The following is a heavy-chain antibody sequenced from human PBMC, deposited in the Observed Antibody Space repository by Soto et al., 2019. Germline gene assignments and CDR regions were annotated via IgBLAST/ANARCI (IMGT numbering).Heavy chain of an antibody. Sequence: SETLSLTCAVYGGSFSGYYWSWIRQPPGKGLEWIGEINHSGSTNYNPSLKSRVTISVDTSKNQFSLKLSSVTAADTAVYYCAEVTGTTGYYYMDVWVKGTTVTVS. D-gene: IGHD1-7*01. V-gene: IGHV4-34*01. CDR2: INHSGST. CDR3: AEVTGTTGYYYMDV. CDR1: GGSFSGYY. J-gene: IGHJ6*03.